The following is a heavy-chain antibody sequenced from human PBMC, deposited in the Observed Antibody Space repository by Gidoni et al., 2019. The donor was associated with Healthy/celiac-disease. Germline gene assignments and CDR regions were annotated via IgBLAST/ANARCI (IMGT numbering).Heavy chain of an antibody. D-gene: IGHD3-22*01. CDR1: GPPFSGYC. V-gene: IGHV4-34*01. Sequence: QVQLQQWGAGLLTPSETLTLTCAMPGPPFSGYCWSWIRQSPGRGLEWIADITHTGSTNCKPSLRSRVTISVDASKNQFSLQLRSVTAADTAVYYCARGRYHDSSGFPYWGQGTLVTVSS. CDR2: ITHTGST. CDR3: ARGRYHDSSGFPY. J-gene: IGHJ4*02.